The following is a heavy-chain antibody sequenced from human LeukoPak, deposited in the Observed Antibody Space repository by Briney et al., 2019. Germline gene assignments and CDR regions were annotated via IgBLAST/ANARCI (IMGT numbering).Heavy chain of an antibody. D-gene: IGHD3-10*01. Sequence: PGGSLRLSCAASGFTFSSYSMNWVRQAPGKGLEWVSSISSSSSYIYYADSVKGRFTISRDNAKNSLYLQMNSLRAEDTAVYYCASTYGSGIDWFDPWGQGTLVTVSS. CDR3: ASTYGSGIDWFDP. V-gene: IGHV3-21*01. CDR2: ISSSSSYI. CDR1: GFTFSSYS. J-gene: IGHJ5*02.